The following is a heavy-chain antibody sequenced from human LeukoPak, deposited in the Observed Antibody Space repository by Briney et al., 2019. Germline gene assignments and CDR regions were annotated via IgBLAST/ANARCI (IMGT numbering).Heavy chain of an antibody. CDR2: IYYTGST. V-gene: IGHV4-59*01. CDR1: GDSISSYY. Sequence: SETQSLTCTVSGDSISSYYWSWIRQPPGEGLEWIGYIYYTGSTNYNPSLKSQVTISVDTSKNQFSLKLSSVTAADTAVYYCARDRCGRTSCYPGAFDIWGQGTMVTVSS. CDR3: ARDRCGRTSCYPGAFDI. D-gene: IGHD2-2*01. J-gene: IGHJ3*02.